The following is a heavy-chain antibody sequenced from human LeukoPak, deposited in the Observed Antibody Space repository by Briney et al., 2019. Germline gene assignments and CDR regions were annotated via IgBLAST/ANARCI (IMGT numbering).Heavy chain of an antibody. D-gene: IGHD6-13*01. Sequence: SETLSLTCNVSGGSISSHYWSWIRQPPGKGLEWIAYIYYSGSTNYNPSLTSRVTMSVDTSKNQFSLKLTSVSAADTAVYYCARSLSTGPSAAGDAYYFYYGMDVWGQGTTVTVSS. CDR2: IYYSGST. V-gene: IGHV4-59*11. J-gene: IGHJ6*02. CDR3: ARSLSTGPSAAGDAYYFYYGMDV. CDR1: GGSISSHY.